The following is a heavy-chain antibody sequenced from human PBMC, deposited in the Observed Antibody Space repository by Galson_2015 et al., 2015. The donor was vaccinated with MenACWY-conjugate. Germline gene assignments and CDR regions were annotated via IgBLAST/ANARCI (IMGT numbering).Heavy chain of an antibody. D-gene: IGHD2-15*01. Sequence: SLRLSCAASGFTFSSFTMKWVRQAPGKGLEWVSSISSGSTYIFYADSVKGRFTISRDNAKKSLFLQMDSLRAEDTAVYYCARDWHNVVADNWFDPWGQGTLVSVSS. CDR2: ISSGSTYI. CDR3: ARDWHNVVADNWFDP. J-gene: IGHJ5*02. CDR1: GFTFSSFT. V-gene: IGHV3-21*01.